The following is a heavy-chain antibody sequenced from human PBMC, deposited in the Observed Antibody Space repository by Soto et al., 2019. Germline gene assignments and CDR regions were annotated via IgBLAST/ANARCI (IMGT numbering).Heavy chain of an antibody. Sequence: PSETLSLTCAVSGGSFSGYFWSWIRQSPGKGLEWIGEIIPSGGTNYNPSLKSRVTISVDTPKNQFSLKVTSVTAADTAVYYCASVTRTCISTSCYRYYYGMDVWGQGTTVTVSS. J-gene: IGHJ6*02. CDR1: GGSFSGYF. CDR3: ASVTRTCISTSCYRYYYGMDV. V-gene: IGHV4-34*12. D-gene: IGHD2-2*02. CDR2: IIPSGGT.